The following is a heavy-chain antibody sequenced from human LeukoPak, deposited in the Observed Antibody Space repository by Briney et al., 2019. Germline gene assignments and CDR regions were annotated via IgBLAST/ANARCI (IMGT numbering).Heavy chain of an antibody. V-gene: IGHV1-8*01. CDR1: GYTFTSYD. J-gene: IGHJ6*02. CDR2: MNPNSGNT. Sequence: ASVKVSCKASGYTFTSYDINWVRQATGQGLEWMGWMNPNSGNTGYAQKFQGRVTMPRNTSISTAYMEPSSLRSEDTAVYYCARVGPGLVIIDEYYGMDVWGQGTPVTVSS. D-gene: IGHD3/OR15-3a*01. CDR3: ARVGPGLVIIDEYYGMDV.